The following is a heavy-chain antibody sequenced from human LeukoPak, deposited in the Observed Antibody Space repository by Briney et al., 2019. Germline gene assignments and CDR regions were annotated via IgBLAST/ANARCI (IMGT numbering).Heavy chain of an antibody. Sequence: GGSLRLSCAASGFTFSSYSMNWVRQAPGKGLEWVSSISSSSSYIYYADSVKGRFTISRDNAKNSLYLQMNSLRAEDTAVYYCARDVAARPPGCYDYWGQGTLVTVSS. V-gene: IGHV3-21*01. D-gene: IGHD6-6*01. CDR3: ARDVAARPPGCYDY. CDR2: ISSSSSYI. CDR1: GFTFSSYS. J-gene: IGHJ4*02.